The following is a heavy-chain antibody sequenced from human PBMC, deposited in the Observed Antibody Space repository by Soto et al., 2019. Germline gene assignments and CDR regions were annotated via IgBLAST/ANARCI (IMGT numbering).Heavy chain of an antibody. D-gene: IGHD3-10*01. CDR1: GFTFSSYA. Sequence: GSLRLSCAASGFTFSSYAMHWVRQAPGKGLEWVAVISYDGSNKYYADSVKGRFTISRDNSKNTLYLQMNSLRAEDTAVYYCARDRAVVRGVFYYYYGMDVCGQGTTVTVS. CDR3: ARDRAVVRGVFYYYYGMDV. V-gene: IGHV3-30-3*01. J-gene: IGHJ6*02. CDR2: ISYDGSNK.